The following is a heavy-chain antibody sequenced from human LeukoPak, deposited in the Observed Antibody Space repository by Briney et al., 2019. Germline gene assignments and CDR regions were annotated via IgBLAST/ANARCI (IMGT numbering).Heavy chain of an antibody. CDR2: ISAYNGDT. D-gene: IGHD1-14*01. CDR1: GYTFNTYG. CDR3: ARDPKNRFTGMDV. J-gene: IGHJ6*02. V-gene: IGHV1-18*01. Sequence: ASVKVSCKASGYTFNTYGISWVRQAPGQGLEWMGWISAYNGDTNYAQKFQGRVTKTTDTSTSTVYMELRSLRSDDTAVYYCARDPKNRFTGMDVWGQGTTVTVSS.